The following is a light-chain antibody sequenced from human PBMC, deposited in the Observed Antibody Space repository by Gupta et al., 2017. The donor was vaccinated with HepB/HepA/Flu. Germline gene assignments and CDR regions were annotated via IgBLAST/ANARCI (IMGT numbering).Light chain of an antibody. J-gene: IGKJ4*01. CDR2: GAS. Sequence: DIQMTQSPSSLSASVGDRVTITCRASQSISRFLNWYQQKPGKAPKLLIYGASTLQSGVPSRFSGSGSGTDFTLTISTLQPEDCGTYYCHQTYSTPRTFGGGTKVEIK. V-gene: IGKV1-39*01. CDR1: QSISRF. CDR3: HQTYSTPRT.